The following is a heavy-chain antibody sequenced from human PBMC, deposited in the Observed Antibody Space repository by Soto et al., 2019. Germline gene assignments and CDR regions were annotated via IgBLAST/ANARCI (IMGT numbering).Heavy chain of an antibody. J-gene: IGHJ5*02. CDR3: AREFQSVGFGSCLFDP. V-gene: IGHV1-69*13. Sequence: SVKVSCKASGGTFSSYAISWVRQAPGQGLEWMGGIVPMSGTPKYAQKFQGRVTITANESTSTAYMELSSLRSEDTAVYYCAREFQSVGFGSCLFDPWGQGTLVTVSS. CDR1: GGTFSSYA. CDR2: IVPMSGTP. D-gene: IGHD3-10*01.